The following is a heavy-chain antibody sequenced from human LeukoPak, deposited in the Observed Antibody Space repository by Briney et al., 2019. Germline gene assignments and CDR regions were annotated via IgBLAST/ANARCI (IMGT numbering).Heavy chain of an antibody. CDR1: IGPPRRYF. J-gene: IGHJ4*02. V-gene: IGHV4-59*07. D-gene: IGHD2/OR15-2a*01. Sequence: SDTLSLRCSVSIGPPRRYFWSWIRDPPTRAVAGIGYISYNGSTNYNPSLKSRVTVYVDTCQNQISLKPSSVKAADTAVYYCARSYFGRSYFFDFWGQGTLVTVTS. CDR3: ARSYFGRSYFFDF. CDR2: ISYNGST.